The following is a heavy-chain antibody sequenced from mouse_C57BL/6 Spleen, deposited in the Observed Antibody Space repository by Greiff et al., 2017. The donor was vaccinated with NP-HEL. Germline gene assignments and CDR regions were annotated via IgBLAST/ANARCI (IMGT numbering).Heavy chain of an antibody. CDR3: ARSYDYDVWFAY. D-gene: IGHD2-4*01. CDR1: GYTFTSYW. V-gene: IGHV1-64*01. CDR2: IHPNSGST. Sequence: QVQLKQPGAELVKPGASVKLSCKASGYTFTSYWMHWVKQRPGQGLEWIGMIHPNSGSTNYNEKFKSKATLTVDKSSSTAYMQLSSLTSEDSAVYYCARSYDYDVWFAYWGQGTLVTVSA. J-gene: IGHJ3*01.